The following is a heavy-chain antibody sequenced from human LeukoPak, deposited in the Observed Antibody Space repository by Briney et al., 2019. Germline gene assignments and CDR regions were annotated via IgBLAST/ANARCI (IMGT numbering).Heavy chain of an antibody. CDR3: ARDMAVAETGSDY. CDR1: GGTFSSYA. CDR2: IIPIFGTA. V-gene: IGHV1-69*05. J-gene: IGHJ4*02. Sequence: ASVKVSCKASGGTFSSYAISWVRQAPGQGLEWMGRIIPIFGTANYAQKSQGRVTITTDESTSTAYMELSSLRSEDTAVYYCARDMAVAETGSDYWGQGTLVTVSS. D-gene: IGHD6-19*01.